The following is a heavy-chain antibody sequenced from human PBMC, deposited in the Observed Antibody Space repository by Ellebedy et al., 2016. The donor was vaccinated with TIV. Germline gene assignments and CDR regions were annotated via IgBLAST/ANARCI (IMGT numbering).Heavy chain of an antibody. V-gene: IGHV4-39*01. Sequence: SETLSLTXTVSGASIRSVSYYWGWVRQPPGKGLEWIGGIYDSGNTYYNPSLKSRVTISVDTSKNQFSLNLRSVTAADTAVYYCAPGVGATPPRDYWGQGTLVTVSS. CDR2: IYDSGNT. D-gene: IGHD1-26*01. CDR3: APGVGATPPRDY. CDR1: GASIRSVSYY. J-gene: IGHJ4*02.